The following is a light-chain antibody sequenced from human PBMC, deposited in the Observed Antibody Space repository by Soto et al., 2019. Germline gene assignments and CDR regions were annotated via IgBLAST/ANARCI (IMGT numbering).Light chain of an antibody. CDR3: QQYSSSPWT. Sequence: DIQMTQSPSTLSASVGDRVTITCRASQSISSWLAWYQQKPGKAPKLLIYKTSNLESGVPSRFSGSGSGTEFSLTISSLQPDDFATYYCQQYSSSPWTFGQGTKLEIK. J-gene: IGKJ2*02. CDR2: KTS. V-gene: IGKV1-5*03. CDR1: QSISSW.